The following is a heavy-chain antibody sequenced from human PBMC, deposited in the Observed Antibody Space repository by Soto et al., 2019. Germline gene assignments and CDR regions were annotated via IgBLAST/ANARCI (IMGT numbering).Heavy chain of an antibody. CDR2: TFHSGST. CDR3: ARGFDSGKFYAFES. CDR1: GASIRSNNR. J-gene: IGHJ4*02. D-gene: IGHD1-26*01. Sequence: SETLSLTCAVSGASIRSNNRWSWVRQPPGKGLEWIGETFHSGSTNYNPSLKTRLTISVDKSKNQFSLKLSSVTAADTAVYYCARGFDSGKFYAFESWGQGTQVTVS. V-gene: IGHV4-4*02.